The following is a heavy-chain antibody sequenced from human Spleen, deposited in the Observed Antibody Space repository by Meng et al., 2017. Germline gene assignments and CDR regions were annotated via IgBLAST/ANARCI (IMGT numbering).Heavy chain of an antibody. V-gene: IGHV3-23*01. CDR3: ARLVSSGWYY. Sequence: GGSLRLSCVVSGFTFSSYVMHWVRQAPGEGLEWVSAISGSGTPTNYADSVKGRFTVSRDSSKNTLYLQMNSLRADDTAVYYCARLVSSGWYYWGQGTLVTVSS. D-gene: IGHD6-19*01. CDR2: ISGSGTPT. J-gene: IGHJ4*02. CDR1: GFTFSSYV.